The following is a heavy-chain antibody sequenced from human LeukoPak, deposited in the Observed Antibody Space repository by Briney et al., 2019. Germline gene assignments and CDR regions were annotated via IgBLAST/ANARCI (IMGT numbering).Heavy chain of an antibody. J-gene: IGHJ6*02. CDR2: INAGNGNT. V-gene: IGHV1-3*01. CDR3: ARDGFDIVVVPAAPPYYYYYYGMDV. D-gene: IGHD2-2*01. CDR1: GYTFTSYY. Sequence: GASVKVSCKASGYTFTSYYMHWVRQAPGQGLEWMGWINAGNGNTKYSQKFQGRVTITRDTSASTAYMELSSLRSEDTAVYYCARDGFDIVVVPAAPPYYYYYYGMDVWGQGTTVTVSS.